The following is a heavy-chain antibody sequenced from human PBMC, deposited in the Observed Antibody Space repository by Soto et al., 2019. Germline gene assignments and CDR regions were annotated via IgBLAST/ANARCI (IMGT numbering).Heavy chain of an antibody. CDR1: GYSCTSYW. Sequence: PGESLKISCKGSGYSCTSYWIGWVRQMPGKGLEWMGIIYPGDSDTRYSPSFQGQVTISADKSISTAYLQWSSLKASDTAMYYCARQLADNYYDSSGYYYYYGMDVWGQGTTVTVSS. CDR3: ARQLADNYYDSSGYYYYYGMDV. D-gene: IGHD3-22*01. CDR2: IYPGDSDT. J-gene: IGHJ6*02. V-gene: IGHV5-51*01.